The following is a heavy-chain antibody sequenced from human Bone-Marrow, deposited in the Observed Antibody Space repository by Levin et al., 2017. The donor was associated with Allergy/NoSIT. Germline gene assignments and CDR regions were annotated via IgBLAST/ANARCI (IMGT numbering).Heavy chain of an antibody. CDR3: ARALRY. Sequence: SCVASGYNFSSYEMNWVRQAPGKGLEWVSYIRSSGTKIYYADSVKGRFTISRDNAKNTLYLQMNSLRVEDTAVYYCARALRYWGQGTLVTVSS. V-gene: IGHV3-48*03. J-gene: IGHJ4*02. CDR2: IRSSGTKI. CDR1: GYNFSSYE.